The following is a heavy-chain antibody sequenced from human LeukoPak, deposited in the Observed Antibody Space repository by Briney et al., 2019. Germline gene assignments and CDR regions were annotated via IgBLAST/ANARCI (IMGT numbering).Heavy chain of an antibody. D-gene: IGHD6-13*01. Sequence: SETLSLTCAVSGGSFSGHYWNWIRQPPGKGLEWIGEINHGGSTNYNPSLKSRVTISVDTSQNHFSLRLSSVTAADTAVYYCARGRYVTTRGGAAAGFLDYWGQGTLVTVST. CDR2: INHGGST. J-gene: IGHJ4*02. CDR1: GGSFSGHY. CDR3: ARGRYVTTRGGAAAGFLDY. V-gene: IGHV4-34*01.